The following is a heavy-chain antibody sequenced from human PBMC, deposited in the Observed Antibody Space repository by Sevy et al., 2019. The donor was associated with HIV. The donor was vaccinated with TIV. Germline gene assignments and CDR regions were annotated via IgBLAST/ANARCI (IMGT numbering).Heavy chain of an antibody. CDR1: GYTFSSYG. J-gene: IGHJ4*02. CDR2: ISADSGNS. Sequence: ASVKVSCKASGYTFSSYGISWVRQAPGQGLEWMGWISADSGNSNYAQNLQGRVTMTTDTSTSTAYMELRSLSFDDTAVYYCARDLGGYGGNSIDYWGQGTLVTVSS. V-gene: IGHV1-18*01. D-gene: IGHD2-21*02. CDR3: ARDLGGYGGNSIDY.